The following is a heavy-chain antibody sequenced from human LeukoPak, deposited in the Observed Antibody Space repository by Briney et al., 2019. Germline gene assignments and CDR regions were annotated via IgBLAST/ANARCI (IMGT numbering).Heavy chain of an antibody. J-gene: IGHJ4*02. CDR2: IIPIFGTA. CDR1: GGXFSSYA. D-gene: IGHD3-10*01. V-gene: IGHV1-69*01. Sequence: SVKVSCKASGGXFSSYAISWVRQAPGQGLEWMGGIIPIFGTANYAQKFQGRVTITADESTSTAYMELSSLRSEDTAVYYCARDLIYGSGSNYWGQGTLVTVSS. CDR3: ARDLIYGSGSNY.